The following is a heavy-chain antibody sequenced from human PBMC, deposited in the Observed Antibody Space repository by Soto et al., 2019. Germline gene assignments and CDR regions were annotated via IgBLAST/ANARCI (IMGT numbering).Heavy chain of an antibody. CDR3: ARLRFGEIGGMDV. CDR2: INHSGST. CDR1: GGSFSGYY. J-gene: IGHJ6*02. Sequence: PTETLSLTCAVYGGSFSGYYWSWIRQPPGKGLEWIGEINHSGSTNYNPSLKSRVTISVDTSKNQFSLKLSSVTAADTAVYYCARLRFGEIGGMDVWGQGTTVTVSS. D-gene: IGHD3-10*01. V-gene: IGHV4-34*01.